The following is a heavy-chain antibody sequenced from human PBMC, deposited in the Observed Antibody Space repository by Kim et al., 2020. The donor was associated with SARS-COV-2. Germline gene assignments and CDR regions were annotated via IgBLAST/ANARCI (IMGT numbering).Heavy chain of an antibody. CDR2: ISGSGGST. Sequence: GGSLRLSCAASGFTFSSYAMSWVRQAPGKGLEWVSAISGSGGSTYYADSVKGRFTISRDNSKNTVYLQMNSLRAEDTAVYYCAKGLYGSGSYYNRWFDPWGQGTLVTVSS. J-gene: IGHJ5*02. D-gene: IGHD3-10*01. V-gene: IGHV3-23*01. CDR1: GFTFSSYA. CDR3: AKGLYGSGSYYNRWFDP.